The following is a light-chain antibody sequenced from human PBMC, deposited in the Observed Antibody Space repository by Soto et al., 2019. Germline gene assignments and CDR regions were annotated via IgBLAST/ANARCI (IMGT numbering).Light chain of an antibody. J-gene: IGKJ2*01. CDR3: QQYSSYPYT. Sequence: DIPMTQSPSTLSASVGDGVTITCRASQSISSWLAWYQQKPGKAPNLLIYKASSLESGVPSRFSGSGSGTEFTLTISSLQPDDFATYYCQQYSSYPYTFGQGTKLEIK. CDR1: QSISSW. CDR2: KAS. V-gene: IGKV1-5*03.